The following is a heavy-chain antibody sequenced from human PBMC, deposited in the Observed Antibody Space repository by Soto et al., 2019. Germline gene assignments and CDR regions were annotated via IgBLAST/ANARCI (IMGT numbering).Heavy chain of an antibody. D-gene: IGHD3-16*01. CDR3: VRIRYQLPSSVLWLDP. V-gene: IGHV4-34*01. Sequence: SETLSLTCDVYGGFLSESYWTWIRQPPGKGLDWIGEINHVEVTNYNPSLKSRVTMTMDTSQNQFTLRLISVTAADTAMYFCVRIRYQLPSSVLWLDPWGQGTPVTVSS. CDR2: INHVEVT. CDR1: GGFLSESY. J-gene: IGHJ5*02.